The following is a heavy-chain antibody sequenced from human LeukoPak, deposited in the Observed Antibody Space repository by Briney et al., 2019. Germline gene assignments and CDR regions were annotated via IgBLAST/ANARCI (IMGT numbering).Heavy chain of an antibody. J-gene: IGHJ3*02. V-gene: IGHV4-30-2*01. CDR1: GGSISSGGYS. D-gene: IGHD3-10*01. Sequence: PSGTLSLTRAVSGGSISSGGYSWSWIRQPPGKGLEWIGYIYHSGSTYYNPSLKSRVTISVDRSKNQFSLKLSSVTAADTAVYYCASGSSLRAFDIWGQGTMVTVSS. CDR3: ASGSSLRAFDI. CDR2: IYHSGST.